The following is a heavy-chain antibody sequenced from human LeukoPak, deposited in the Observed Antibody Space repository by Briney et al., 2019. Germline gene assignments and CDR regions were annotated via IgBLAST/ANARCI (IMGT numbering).Heavy chain of an antibody. CDR1: GFTFSTYW. CDR2: IKQDGSEK. D-gene: IGHD2-15*01. Sequence: PGGSLRLSCAASGFTFSTYWMSWARQAPGKGLEWVANIKQDGSEKYYVDSVKGRFTISRDNAKNSLYLQMNSLRAEDTAVYYCARARYCSGGNCYSDYWGQGTLVTVSS. V-gene: IGHV3-7*03. CDR3: ARARYCSGGNCYSDY. J-gene: IGHJ4*02.